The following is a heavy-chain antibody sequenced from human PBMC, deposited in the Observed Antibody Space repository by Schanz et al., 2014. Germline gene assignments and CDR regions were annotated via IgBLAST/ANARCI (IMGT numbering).Heavy chain of an antibody. CDR3: ARDNRYYLFDY. Sequence: EVQLVESGGGLIQPGGSLRLSCAASGFGFSSYGMHWVRQAPGKGLEYVSSISSKGDMTFYGNSVKGRFTISRDNSKNTLYLQLGSLSAEDTAVYFCARDNRYYLFDYWGQGALVTVSS. D-gene: IGHD3-16*02. V-gene: IGHV3-64*01. J-gene: IGHJ4*02. CDR1: GFGFSSYG. CDR2: ISSKGDMT.